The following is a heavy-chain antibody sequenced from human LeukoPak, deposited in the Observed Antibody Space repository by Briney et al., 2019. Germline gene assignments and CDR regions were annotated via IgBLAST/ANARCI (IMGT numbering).Heavy chain of an antibody. V-gene: IGHV3-23*01. CDR1: GFTFDDYA. Sequence: PGGSLRLSCAASGFTFDDYAMSWVRQAPGKGLEWVSAISGSGGSTYYADSVKGRFTISRDNSKNTLYLQMNSLRAEDTAVYYCAKRSRFGELLIGRFDYWGQGTLVTVSS. CDR3: AKRSRFGELLIGRFDY. D-gene: IGHD3-10*01. CDR2: ISGSGGST. J-gene: IGHJ4*02.